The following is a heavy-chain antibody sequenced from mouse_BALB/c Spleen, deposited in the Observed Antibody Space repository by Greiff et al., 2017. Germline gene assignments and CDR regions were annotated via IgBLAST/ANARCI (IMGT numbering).Heavy chain of an antibody. CDR2: IDPENGNT. Sequence: VQLKQSGAELVRPGALVKLSCKASGFNIKDYYMHWVKQRPEQGLEWIGWIDPENGNTIYDPKFQGKASITADTSSNTAYLQLSSLTSEDTAVYYCARSSYGYDGYFDVWGAGTTVTVSS. V-gene: IGHV14-1*02. CDR1: GFNIKDYY. CDR3: ARSSYGYDGYFDV. J-gene: IGHJ1*01. D-gene: IGHD2-2*01.